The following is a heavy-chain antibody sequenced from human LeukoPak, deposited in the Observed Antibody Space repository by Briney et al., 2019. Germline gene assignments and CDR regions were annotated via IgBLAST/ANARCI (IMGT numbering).Heavy chain of an antibody. CDR1: GYTFTRWN. Sequence: ASVKVSCKASGYTFTRWNFSWVRQAPGQGLEWMGWISTYNGDTNYAQKLQGRVTMTTDTSTSTAYMELRSLRSDDTAVYYCSRDVATITKDYWGQGTLVTVSS. CDR3: SRDVATITKDY. D-gene: IGHD5-12*01. J-gene: IGHJ4*02. V-gene: IGHV1-18*01. CDR2: ISTYNGDT.